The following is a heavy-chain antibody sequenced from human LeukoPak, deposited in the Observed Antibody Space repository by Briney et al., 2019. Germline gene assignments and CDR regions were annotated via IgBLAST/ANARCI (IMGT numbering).Heavy chain of an antibody. V-gene: IGHV4-31*03. D-gene: IGHD3-10*01. CDR1: GGSISSGGYY. J-gene: IGHJ4*02. CDR2: IYYSGST. Sequence: SETLSLTCTVSGGSISSGGYYWSWIRQHPGKGLEWIGYIYYSGSTYYNPSLKSRVTISVDTPKNQFSLKLSSVTAADTAVYYCAREGRMSYYFDYWGQGTLVTVSS. CDR3: AREGRMSYYFDY.